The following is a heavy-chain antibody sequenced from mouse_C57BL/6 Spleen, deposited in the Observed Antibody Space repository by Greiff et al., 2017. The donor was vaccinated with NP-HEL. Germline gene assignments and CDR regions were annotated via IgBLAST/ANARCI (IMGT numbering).Heavy chain of an antibody. Sequence: VQLKESGPELVKPGASVKMSCKASGYTFTDYNMHWVKQSHGKSLEWIGYINPNNGGTSYNQKFKGKATLTVNKSSSTAYMELRSLTSEDSAVYYCARYDYDYDMNFDVWGTGTTVTVSS. CDR3: ARYDYDYDMNFDV. CDR1: GYTFTDYN. J-gene: IGHJ1*03. V-gene: IGHV1-22*01. D-gene: IGHD2-4*01. CDR2: INPNNGGT.